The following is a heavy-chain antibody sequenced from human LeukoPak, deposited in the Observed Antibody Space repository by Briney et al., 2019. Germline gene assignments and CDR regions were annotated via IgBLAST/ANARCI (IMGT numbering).Heavy chain of an antibody. V-gene: IGHV3-21*01. D-gene: IGHD3-22*01. CDR3: ARDNPLLYYYDSSGYDPRAFDY. Sequence: GGSLRLSCAASGFTFSSYSMNWVRQAPGKGLEWVSSISSSSSYIYYADSVKGRFTISRDNAKNSLYLQMNSLRAEDTAVYYCARDNPLLYYYDSSGYDPRAFDYWGQGTLVTVSS. CDR2: ISSSSSYI. J-gene: IGHJ4*02. CDR1: GFTFSSYS.